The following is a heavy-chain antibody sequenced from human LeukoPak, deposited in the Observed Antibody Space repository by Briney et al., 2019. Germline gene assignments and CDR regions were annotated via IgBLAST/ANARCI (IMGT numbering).Heavy chain of an antibody. J-gene: IGHJ4*02. D-gene: IGHD6-13*01. Sequence: GGSLRLSCAVSGFSVSGYWMTWVRQAPGKGLEWVANIKQDGSEKNYVDSVKGRFTISRDTAENSLFLQMNSLRVEDTAVYYCAREWQGGIAAAGTRIEGDYWGQGTLVAVSS. V-gene: IGHV3-7*01. CDR2: IKQDGSEK. CDR3: AREWQGGIAAAGTRIEGDY. CDR1: GFSVSGYW.